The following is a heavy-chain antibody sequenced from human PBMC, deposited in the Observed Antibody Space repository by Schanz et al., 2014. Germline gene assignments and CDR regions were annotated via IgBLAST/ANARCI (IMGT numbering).Heavy chain of an antibody. CDR2: VNPGGGST. D-gene: IGHD2-15*01. V-gene: IGHV1-46*01. J-gene: IGHJ4*02. CDR3: ARGSLAGYVALLMAANDY. CDR1: GYPFTNYY. Sequence: QAQLVQSGAEVKKPGASVKLSCRASGYPFTNYYIHWVRQAPGQGLEWMGIVNPGGGSTSVAQRFQTRVTLTRDTSTVTAYLRLTRLRCEDTAVYYCARGSLAGYVALLMAANDYWGQGTLLTVSS.